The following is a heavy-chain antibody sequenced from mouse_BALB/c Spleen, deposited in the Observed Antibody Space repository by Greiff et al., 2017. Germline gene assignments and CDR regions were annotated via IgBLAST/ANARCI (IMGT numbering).Heavy chain of an antibody. J-gene: IGHJ2*01. D-gene: IGHD2-14*01. V-gene: IGHV1-77*01. CDR1: GYTFTDYY. Sequence: QVQLQQSGAELARPGASVKLSCKASGYTFTDYYINWVKQRTGQGLEWIGEIYPGSGNTYYNEKFKGKATLTADKSSSTAYMQLSSLTSEDSAVYFCARSDYRYSFDYWGQGTTLTVSS. CDR2: IYPGSGNT. CDR3: ARSDYRYSFDY.